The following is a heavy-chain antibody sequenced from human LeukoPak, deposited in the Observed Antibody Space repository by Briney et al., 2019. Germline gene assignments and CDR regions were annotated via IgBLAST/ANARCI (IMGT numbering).Heavy chain of an antibody. V-gene: IGHV3-53*01. Sequence: GGSLRLSCAASGLTVNTDHMSWGRQAPGKGLEWVAISYSEEWVPISSGGGSSQYAESVKGRFTISRDNSRSTLSLQMNSLRAEDTALYFCAIVWELSFDHWGQGTLVTVSS. J-gene: IGHJ4*02. CDR3: AIVWELSFDH. D-gene: IGHD1-26*01. CDR2: SYSEEWVPISSGGGSS. CDR1: GLTVNTDH.